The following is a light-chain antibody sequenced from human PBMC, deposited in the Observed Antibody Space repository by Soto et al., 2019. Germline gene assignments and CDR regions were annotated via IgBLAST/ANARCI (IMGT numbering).Light chain of an antibody. V-gene: IGKV4-1*01. J-gene: IGKJ1*01. CDR2: WAS. Sequence: DIGMTQSPDSLAVSLGERATINCKSSQSILYSANNKNYLAWYQQKPGQPPKLLIYWASARESGVPDRFSGSGSGTDFTLNISNLQAEDVAVYYCQQYYSTPPTFGQGTKVEIK. CDR1: QSILYSANNKNY. CDR3: QQYYSTPPT.